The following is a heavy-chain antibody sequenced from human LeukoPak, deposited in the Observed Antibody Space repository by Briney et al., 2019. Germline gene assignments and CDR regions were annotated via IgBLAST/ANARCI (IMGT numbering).Heavy chain of an antibody. Sequence: GGSLRLSCAASGFTFSSYSMNWVRQAPGKGLEWVSSISSSSSYIYYADSVKGRFTISRGNAKNSLYLQMNSLRAEDTAVYYCARVQSSGWYRYYYDSSGYGGLDYWGQGTLVTVSS. CDR2: ISSSSSYI. D-gene: IGHD3-22*01. V-gene: IGHV3-21*01. CDR1: GFTFSSYS. J-gene: IGHJ4*02. CDR3: ARVQSSGWYRYYYDSSGYGGLDY.